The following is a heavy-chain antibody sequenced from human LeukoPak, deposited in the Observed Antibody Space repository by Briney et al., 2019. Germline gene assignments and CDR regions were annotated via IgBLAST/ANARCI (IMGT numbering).Heavy chain of an antibody. CDR1: GFTVSSNY. CDR3: VRESSGSYFAY. J-gene: IGHJ4*02. V-gene: IGHV3-53*01. Sequence: GGSLRLSCAASGFTVSSNYMSWVRQAPGKGLEWVSVIYSGDNTYHADSVKGRFTISRDNSKNTLYLQMNSLRAEDTAVYYCVRESSGSYFAYWGQGTLVTVSS. D-gene: IGHD3-10*01. CDR2: IYSGDNT.